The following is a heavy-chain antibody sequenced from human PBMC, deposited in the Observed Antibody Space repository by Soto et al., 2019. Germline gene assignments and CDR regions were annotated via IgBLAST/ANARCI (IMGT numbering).Heavy chain of an antibody. J-gene: IGHJ5*02. Sequence: QVQLQESGPGLVKPSQTLSLTCTVSGGSISSGDYYWSWIRQPPGKGLEWIGYIYYSGSTYYNPSLKSRVTISVDPSKHPFSLKLSSVTAADTAVYYCARERPAGSRLDPWGQGTLVTVSS. CDR3: ARERPAGSRLDP. CDR1: GGSISSGDYY. V-gene: IGHV4-30-4*01. D-gene: IGHD6-13*01. CDR2: IYYSGST.